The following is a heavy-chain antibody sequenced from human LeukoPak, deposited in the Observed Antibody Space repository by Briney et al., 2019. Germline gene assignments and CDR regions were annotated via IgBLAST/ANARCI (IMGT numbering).Heavy chain of an antibody. CDR1: GGSISSGGYS. V-gene: IGHV4-30-2*01. CDR3: ARARTDYYDSSGYFNWFDP. Sequence: SQTLSLTCAVSGGSISSGGYSWSWIRQPPGKGLEWIGYIYHSGSTYYNPSLKSRVTISVDRSKNQFSLKLSSVTAADTAVYYCARARTDYYDSSGYFNWFDPWGQGTLVTVSS. CDR2: IYHSGST. D-gene: IGHD3-22*01. J-gene: IGHJ5*02.